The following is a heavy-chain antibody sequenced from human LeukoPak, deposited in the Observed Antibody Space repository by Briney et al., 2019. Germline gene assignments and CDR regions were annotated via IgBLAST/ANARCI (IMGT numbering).Heavy chain of an antibody. J-gene: IGHJ4*02. CDR1: GFTFSSYS. D-gene: IGHD4-17*01. Sequence: GGSLRLSCAASGFTFSSYSMNWVRQAPGKGLEWVSYISSSSSTIYYADSVKGRFTISRDDAKNSLYLQMNSLRAEDAAVYYCARGHTAVTRHFDFWGQGTLVTVSS. CDR3: ARGHTAVTRHFDF. V-gene: IGHV3-48*01. CDR2: ISSSSSTI.